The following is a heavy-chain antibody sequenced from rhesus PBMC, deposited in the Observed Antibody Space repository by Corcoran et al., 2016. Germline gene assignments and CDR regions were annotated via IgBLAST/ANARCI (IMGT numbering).Heavy chain of an antibody. Sequence: EVQLVQSGAEVKKPGASVKISSKASGYTFTDYYVHWVRQAPGKGLEWMGRVDPEDGEAIHAQKFQDRVTITADTSTDTAYMELSSLRSEDTAVYYCARGYCIGSDCYAYFDYWGQGVLVTVSS. D-gene: IGHD2-21*01. CDR1: GYTFTDYY. CDR3: ARGYCIGSDCYAYFDY. J-gene: IGHJ4*01. V-gene: IGHV1-111*02. CDR2: VDPEDGEA.